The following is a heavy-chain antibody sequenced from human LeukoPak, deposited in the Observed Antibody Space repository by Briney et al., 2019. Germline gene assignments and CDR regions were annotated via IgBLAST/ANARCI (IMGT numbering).Heavy chain of an antibody. V-gene: IGHV4-30-4*08. CDR1: GGSFSGYY. CDR3: ARDQAFHSAFDI. J-gene: IGHJ3*02. Sequence: ASETLSLTCAVYGGSFSGYYWSWIRQPPGKGLEWIGYIYYSGSTYYNPSLKSRVTISVDTSKNQFSLKLSSVTAADTAVYYCARDQAFHSAFDIWGQGTMVTVSS. D-gene: IGHD3-3*02. CDR2: IYYSGST.